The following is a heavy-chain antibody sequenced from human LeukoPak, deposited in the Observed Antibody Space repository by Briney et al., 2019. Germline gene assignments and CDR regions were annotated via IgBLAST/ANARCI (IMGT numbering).Heavy chain of an antibody. Sequence: GGSLRLSCAASGFTLSSYAMSWVRQAPGKGLEWVSAISGSGGSTYYADSVKGRFTISRDNSKNTLYLQMNSLRAEDTAVYYCAKDQAYQLLSDYWGEGTLVTVSS. D-gene: IGHD2-2*01. CDR2: ISGSGGST. J-gene: IGHJ4*02. CDR3: AKDQAYQLLSDY. V-gene: IGHV3-23*01. CDR1: GFTLSSYA.